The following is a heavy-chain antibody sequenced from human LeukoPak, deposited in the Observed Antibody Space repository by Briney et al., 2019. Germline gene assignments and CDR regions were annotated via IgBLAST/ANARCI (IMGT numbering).Heavy chain of an antibody. CDR2: ISTYNGNT. CDR1: GYTFTSYG. CDR3: ARDAGSYYYGSGSYYSRPRKHFDY. Sequence: ASVTLSCKASGYTFTSYGISWVRQAPGQGLEWMGWISTYNGNTNYAQTLQGRVTMTTDTSTSTAYMDLRSLRSDDTAVYYCARDAGSYYYGSGSYYSRPRKHFDYWGQGTLVTVSS. D-gene: IGHD3-10*01. V-gene: IGHV1-18*01. J-gene: IGHJ4*02.